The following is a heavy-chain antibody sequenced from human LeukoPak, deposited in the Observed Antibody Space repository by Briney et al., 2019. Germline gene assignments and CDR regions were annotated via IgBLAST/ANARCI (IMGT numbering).Heavy chain of an antibody. CDR1: GYTFTGYY. Sequence: ASVKVSCKASGYTFTGYYMQWLRQAPGQGLEWMGRINPNSGGTNYAQKFQGRVTMTRDTSISTAYMELSRLRSDDTAVYYCARADCSSTSCLNAFDIWGQGTMVTVSS. J-gene: IGHJ3*02. CDR2: INPNSGGT. CDR3: ARADCSSTSCLNAFDI. V-gene: IGHV1-2*06. D-gene: IGHD2-2*01.